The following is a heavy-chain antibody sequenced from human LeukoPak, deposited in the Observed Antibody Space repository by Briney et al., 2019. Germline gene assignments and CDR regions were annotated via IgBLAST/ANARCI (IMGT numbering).Heavy chain of an antibody. CDR2: ISSSGSAT. CDR1: GFSFSTYE. V-gene: IGHV3-48*03. D-gene: IGHD5-12*01. CDR3: ARGWGGYDPIGY. Sequence: PGGSLRLSCAASGFSFSTYEMNWVRQAPGQGLEWISHISSSGSATYYTDSVKGRFTISRDNAKNSLYLQMNSLRAEDTAVYYCARGWGGYDPIGYWGQGTLVTVSS. J-gene: IGHJ4*02.